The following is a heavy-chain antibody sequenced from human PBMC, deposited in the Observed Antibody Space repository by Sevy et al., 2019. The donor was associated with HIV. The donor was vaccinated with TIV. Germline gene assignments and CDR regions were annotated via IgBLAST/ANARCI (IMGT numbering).Heavy chain of an antibody. Sequence: GGSLRLSCTASGFTFSNHAMHWVRQGPGKGPEWVAFIRNDGSHEYYADSVKGRFTISRDNSKNTRYLQMNSLRPEETAVYYCARDRKVLLVVYAIPFDAFDIWGQGTMVTVSS. CDR1: GFTFSNHA. CDR3: ARDRKVLLVVYAIPFDAFDI. CDR2: IRNDGSHE. J-gene: IGHJ3*02. V-gene: IGHV3-30*02. D-gene: IGHD2-8*02.